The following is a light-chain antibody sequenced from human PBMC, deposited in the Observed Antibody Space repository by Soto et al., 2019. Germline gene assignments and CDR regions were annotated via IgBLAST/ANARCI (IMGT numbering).Light chain of an antibody. CDR2: DVS. V-gene: IGLV2-14*03. Sequence: QSALTQPASVSGSPGRSITISCTGTSSDVGGYNYVSWYQQHPGKAPKLMIYDVSNRPSGVSNRFSGSKSGNTTSLTISGLQAEDEGDYYCRSYTSSSTYVFGTGTKVTV. CDR1: SSDVGGYNY. CDR3: RSYTSSSTYV. J-gene: IGLJ1*01.